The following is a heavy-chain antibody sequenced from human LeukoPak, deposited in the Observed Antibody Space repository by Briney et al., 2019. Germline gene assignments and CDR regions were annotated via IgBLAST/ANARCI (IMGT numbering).Heavy chain of an antibody. CDR3: AVGYSGYWFDY. CDR2: ISAYNGNT. Sequence: EASVKVSCKASGGTFSSYAISWVRQAPGQGLEWMGWISAYNGNTNYAQKLQGRVTMTEDTSTDTAYMELSSLRSEDTAVYYCAVGYSGYWFDYWGQGTLVTVSS. V-gene: IGHV1-18*01. CDR1: GGTFSSYA. D-gene: IGHD5-12*01. J-gene: IGHJ4*02.